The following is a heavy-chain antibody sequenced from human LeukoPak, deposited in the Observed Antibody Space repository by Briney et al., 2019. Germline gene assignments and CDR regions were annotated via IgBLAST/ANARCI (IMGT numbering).Heavy chain of an antibody. Sequence: SETLSLTCTVSGASISTYYGSWIRQPPGKGLEWIGYVYNSGNTYYNPSLNSRASISEDTSKNQLSLKVNSVTAADTAVYYCARHPGVGANDTFDLWGQGTMVTISS. CDR2: VYNSGNT. CDR3: ARHPGVGANDTFDL. J-gene: IGHJ3*01. D-gene: IGHD1-26*01. CDR1: GASISTYY. V-gene: IGHV4-59*08.